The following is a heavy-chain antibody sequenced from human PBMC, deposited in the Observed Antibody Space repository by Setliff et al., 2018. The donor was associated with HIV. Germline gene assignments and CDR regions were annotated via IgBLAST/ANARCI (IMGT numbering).Heavy chain of an antibody. CDR2: IYSDGNT. V-gene: IGHV3-66*02. CDR3: VRNGNYYYYMDV. Sequence: GESLKISCAASGFTVYSYYMSWVRQAPGKGLEWVSVIYSDGNTYYADSVKGRFTVSRDNSKNTLHLKMNSLRGEDTAVYYCVRNGNYYYYMDVWGKGTTVTVSS. J-gene: IGHJ6*03. CDR1: GFTVYSYY.